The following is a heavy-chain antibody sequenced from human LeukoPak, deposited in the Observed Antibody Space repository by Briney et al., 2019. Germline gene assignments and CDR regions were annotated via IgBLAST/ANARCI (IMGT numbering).Heavy chain of an antibody. Sequence: RAGGSLRLSCAAPGFTFRSYAMSWVRQAPGKGLEGVSAISGSGGSTYYADSVKGRFTISRDNSKNTLYLQMNSLRAEDTAVYYCAKGAGGLYSNFDYWGQGTLVTVSS. V-gene: IGHV3-23*01. CDR1: GFTFRSYA. CDR3: AKGAGGLYSNFDY. D-gene: IGHD4-11*01. CDR2: ISGSGGST. J-gene: IGHJ4*02.